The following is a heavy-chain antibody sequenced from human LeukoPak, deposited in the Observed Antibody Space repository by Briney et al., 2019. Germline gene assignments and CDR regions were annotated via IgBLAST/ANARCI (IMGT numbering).Heavy chain of an antibody. CDR1: GYRFTNYW. CDR3: ARPGYSNGWYGEFDY. D-gene: IGHD6-19*01. Sequence: GESLKISCKGSGYRFTNYWIGWVRQMPGKGLEWMGIIYPGDSDTRYSPSFQGQVTFSADKSISTAYLQWSSLKASDTAMYYCARPGYSNGWYGEFDYWGQGTLVTVSS. V-gene: IGHV5-51*01. J-gene: IGHJ4*02. CDR2: IYPGDSDT.